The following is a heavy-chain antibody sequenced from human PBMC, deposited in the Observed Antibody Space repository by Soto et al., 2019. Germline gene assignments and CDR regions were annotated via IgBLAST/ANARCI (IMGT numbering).Heavy chain of an antibody. Sequence: GASVKVSCKVSGYTRTELSMHWVLQAPGKGLEWMGGFDPEDGETIYAQKFQGRVTMTEDTSTDTAYMELSSLRSEDTAVYYCATVVAVVSQGFDPWGQGTLVTVSS. D-gene: IGHD6-19*01. CDR1: GYTRTELS. CDR3: ATVVAVVSQGFDP. CDR2: FDPEDGET. J-gene: IGHJ5*02. V-gene: IGHV1-24*01.